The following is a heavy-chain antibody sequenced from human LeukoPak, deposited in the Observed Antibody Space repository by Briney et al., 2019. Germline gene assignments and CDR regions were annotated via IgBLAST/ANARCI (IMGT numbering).Heavy chain of an antibody. Sequence: ASVKVSCKASGGTFSSYAISWVRQAPGQGLEWMGRIIPILGIINYAQKFQGRVTITAGKSTSTAYMELSSLRSEDTAVYYCAGPLKSIAARYFDLWGRGTLVTVSS. V-gene: IGHV1-69*04. CDR3: AGPLKSIAARYFDL. D-gene: IGHD6-6*01. J-gene: IGHJ2*01. CDR2: IIPILGII. CDR1: GGTFSSYA.